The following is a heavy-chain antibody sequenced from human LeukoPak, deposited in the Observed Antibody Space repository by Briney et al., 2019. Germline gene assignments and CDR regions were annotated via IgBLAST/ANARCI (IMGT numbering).Heavy chain of an antibody. J-gene: IGHJ3*02. Sequence: GSRRLSCAASGFTFSSYSMNWVRQAPGKGLEWVSYISSSSSTIYYADSVKGRFTISRDNAKNSLYLQMNSLRDEDTAVYYCARGRYQDRDAFDIWGQGTMVTVSS. CDR3: ARGRYQDRDAFDI. V-gene: IGHV3-48*02. CDR1: GFTFSSYS. D-gene: IGHD2-2*01. CDR2: ISSSSSTI.